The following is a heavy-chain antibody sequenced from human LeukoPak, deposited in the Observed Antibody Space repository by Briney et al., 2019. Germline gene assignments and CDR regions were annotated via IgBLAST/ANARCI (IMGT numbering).Heavy chain of an antibody. CDR1: GFTLSSYG. CDR3: AKAPVRGVISHLDY. Sequence: GGSLRPSCAASGFTLSSYGMHWARQAPGKGLEWVAFIRYDGSNKYYADSVKGRFTISRDNSENTLWLQITSLRAEDTAVYYCAKAPVRGVISHLDYWGQGTLVTVSS. V-gene: IGHV3-30*02. CDR2: IRYDGSNK. J-gene: IGHJ4*02. D-gene: IGHD3-10*01.